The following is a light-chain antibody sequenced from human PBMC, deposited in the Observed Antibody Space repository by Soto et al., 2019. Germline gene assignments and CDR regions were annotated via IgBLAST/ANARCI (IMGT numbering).Light chain of an antibody. V-gene: IGKV1-5*03. CDR3: QQYSSYSRT. CDR1: QSISSW. Sequence: DIQMTQSPSTLSASVGDRVTITCRASQSISSWLAWYQQKPGKAPKLLIYKASSLESGVPSRVSGSGSGTEFTLTISSLQPDDFATYYCQQYSSYSRTFGQGTKVEIK. J-gene: IGKJ1*01. CDR2: KAS.